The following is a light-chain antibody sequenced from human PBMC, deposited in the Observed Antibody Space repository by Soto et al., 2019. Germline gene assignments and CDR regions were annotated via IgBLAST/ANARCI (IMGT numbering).Light chain of an antibody. CDR2: GTS. J-gene: IGKJ5*01. V-gene: IGKV3-15*01. CDR1: QSVSSN. CDR3: QQYNTWPPLLT. Sequence: ELVMTQSPATLSVSPGERATTSCRARQSVSSNLAWYQQKTGQAPRLLIYGTSTRATGIPARFSGSGCGTEFTLNISSLQSEDFAVYYCQQYNTWPPLLTSGQGTRLEIK.